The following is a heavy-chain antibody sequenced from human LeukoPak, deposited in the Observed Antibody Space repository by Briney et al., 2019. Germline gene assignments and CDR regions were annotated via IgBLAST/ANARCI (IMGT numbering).Heavy chain of an antibody. CDR3: ARVVVPAAYDY. D-gene: IGHD2-2*01. V-gene: IGHV4-38-2*01. CDR2: IYHSGST. CDR1: GYSISSGYY. Sequence: PSETLSLTCAVSGYSISSGYYWGWIRQPPGKGLEWIGSIYHSGSTYYNPSLKSRVTISVDTSKNQFSLKLSSVTAADTAVYYCARVVVPAAYDYWGQGTLVTVSS. J-gene: IGHJ4*02.